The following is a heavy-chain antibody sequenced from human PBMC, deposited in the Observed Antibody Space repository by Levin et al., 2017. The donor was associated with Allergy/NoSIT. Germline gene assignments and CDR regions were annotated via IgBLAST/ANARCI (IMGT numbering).Heavy chain of an antibody. Sequence: LSLTCAASGFTFPIYAMSWVRQAPGKGLEWVSGISAGGGSTYYLDSVKGRFTISRDNSKSTLYLQMNSLRADDTAVYYCAKRPVTGEGWFDPWGQGTLVTVSS. CDR2: ISAGGGST. J-gene: IGHJ5*02. D-gene: IGHD2-21*02. V-gene: IGHV3-23*01. CDR3: AKRPVTGEGWFDP. CDR1: GFTFPIYA.